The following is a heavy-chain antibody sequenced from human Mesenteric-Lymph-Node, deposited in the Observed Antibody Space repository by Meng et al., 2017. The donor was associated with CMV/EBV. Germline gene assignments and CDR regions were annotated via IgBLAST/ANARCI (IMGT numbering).Heavy chain of an antibody. CDR3: ATSVDTYGRYGLEV. D-gene: IGHD5-18*01. CDR1: GFTFSNYA. CDR2: IHGDGTR. Sequence: GGSLRLSCAASGFTFSNYAMSWVRQAPGKGLEWVSVIHGDGTRDYADSVKGRFTISRDNSKNTPFLQMNSLRADDTAVYYCATSVDTYGRYGLEVWGQGTTVTISS. J-gene: IGHJ6*02. V-gene: IGHV3-23*03.